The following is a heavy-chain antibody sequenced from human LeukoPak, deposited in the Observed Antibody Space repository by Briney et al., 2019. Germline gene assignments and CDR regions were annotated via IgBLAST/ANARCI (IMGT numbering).Heavy chain of an antibody. Sequence: ASVKVSCKASGYTFTGYYLHWVRQAPGQGLEWMGWINPNSGDTDYAQKFQGRVTMTSDTSISTAYMKLSRLRSDDTAVSYCARDLLGEYSWGFWGQGTLVTVSS. V-gene: IGHV1-2*02. CDR1: GYTFTGYY. D-gene: IGHD1-1*01. CDR3: ARDLLGEYSWGF. J-gene: IGHJ4*02. CDR2: INPNSGDT.